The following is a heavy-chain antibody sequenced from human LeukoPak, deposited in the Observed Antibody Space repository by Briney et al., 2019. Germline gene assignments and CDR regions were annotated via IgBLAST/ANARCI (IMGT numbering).Heavy chain of an antibody. J-gene: IGHJ4*02. V-gene: IGHV4-59*08. Sequence: SETLSLTCTVSGDSISAYYWSWVRQPPGKGLEWIAFVHKTGSINYNPSLKSQATISMDTSNSQFSLHVNSVTAADTAVYYCTKYGGSPANYFDSWGPGTLVTVSP. CDR2: VHKTGSI. CDR3: TKYGGSPANYFDS. D-gene: IGHD1-26*01. CDR1: GDSISAYY.